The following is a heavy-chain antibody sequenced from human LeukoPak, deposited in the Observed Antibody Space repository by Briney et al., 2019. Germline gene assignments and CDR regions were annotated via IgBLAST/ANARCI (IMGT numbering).Heavy chain of an antibody. D-gene: IGHD2-15*01. CDR3: ARVRYCSGGSCYAFDI. J-gene: IGHJ3*02. Sequence: GGSLRLSCAASGFTFSSYSMNWVRQAPGKGLEWVSSISSSSSYIYYADSVKGRFTISRDNAKNSLYLQMNSLRAEDTAVYYCARVRYCSGGSCYAFDIWGQGTMVTVSS. CDR2: ISSSSSYI. CDR1: GFTFSSYS. V-gene: IGHV3-21*01.